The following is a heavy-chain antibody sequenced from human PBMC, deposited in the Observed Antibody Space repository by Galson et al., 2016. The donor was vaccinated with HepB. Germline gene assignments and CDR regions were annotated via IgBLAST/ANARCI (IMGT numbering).Heavy chain of an antibody. J-gene: IGHJ6*02. D-gene: IGHD1-1*01. CDR1: GFTFSTYS. CDR2: ISSSSSDS. Sequence: CAASGFTFSTYSMTWVRQAPGKGLEWISYISSSSSDSFYADSVKGRFTISRDNAKNSLYLKMSSLTDDDTAVYYCARGEIGTLPYYYFGMDVWGQGTTVTVSS. V-gene: IGHV3-48*02. CDR3: ARGEIGTLPYYYFGMDV.